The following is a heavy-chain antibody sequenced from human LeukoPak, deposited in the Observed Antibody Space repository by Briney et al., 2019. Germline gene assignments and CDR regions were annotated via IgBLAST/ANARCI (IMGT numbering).Heavy chain of an antibody. Sequence: GGSLRLSCAASGFTFSSYAMTWVRQAPGKGLEWVSAISGSGGSTYYADSVKGRFTFSRDSSKNTLYLQMNSLRAEDTAVYYCAKAHYYYYYGMDVWGLGTTVTVSS. J-gene: IGHJ6*02. V-gene: IGHV3-23*01. CDR3: AKAHYYYYYGMDV. CDR2: ISGSGGST. CDR1: GFTFSSYA.